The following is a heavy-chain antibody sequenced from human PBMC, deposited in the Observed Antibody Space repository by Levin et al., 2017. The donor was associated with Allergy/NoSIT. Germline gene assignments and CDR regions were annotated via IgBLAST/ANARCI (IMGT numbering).Heavy chain of an antibody. J-gene: IGHJ4*02. CDR3: ARGDGVGSSGWYPHDY. D-gene: IGHD6-19*01. CDR1: GFTFSSYW. Sequence: GGSLRLSCAASGFTFSSYWMHWVRQAPGKGLVWVSRINSDGSSTSYADSVKGRFTISRDNAKNTLYLQMNSLRAEDTAVYYCARGDGVGSSGWYPHDYWGQGTLVTVSS. V-gene: IGHV3-74*01. CDR2: INSDGSST.